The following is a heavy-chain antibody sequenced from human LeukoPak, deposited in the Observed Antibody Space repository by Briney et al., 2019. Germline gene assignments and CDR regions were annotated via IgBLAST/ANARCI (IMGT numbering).Heavy chain of an antibody. CDR1: GYTLTELS. J-gene: IGHJ3*02. V-gene: IGHV1-24*01. D-gene: IGHD6-13*01. CDR3: ATASWREGHGGAFDI. Sequence: AAVKVSCKVSGYTLTELSIHWVRQAPGKGREWRGGFDPEDGETIYAQKFQGRVTMTETTSTDTAYMEPSRLRSEDTAVYYCATASWREGHGGAFDIWGQGTMVTVSS. CDR2: FDPEDGET.